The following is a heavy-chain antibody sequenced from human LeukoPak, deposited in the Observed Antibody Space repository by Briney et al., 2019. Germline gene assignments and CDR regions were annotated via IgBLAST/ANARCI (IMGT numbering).Heavy chain of an antibody. J-gene: IGHJ4*02. Sequence: SETLSLTCTVSGGSINNYYWGWIRQPPGKGLELIGYIYYSGSTNYNPSLKSRVTISVDTSKNQFSLNLSSVTAADTAVYYCARGRGTTTVTTYYFDYWGQGTLVTVSS. CDR2: IYYSGST. D-gene: IGHD4-17*01. CDR3: ARGRGTTTVTTYYFDY. CDR1: GGSINNYY. V-gene: IGHV4-59*08.